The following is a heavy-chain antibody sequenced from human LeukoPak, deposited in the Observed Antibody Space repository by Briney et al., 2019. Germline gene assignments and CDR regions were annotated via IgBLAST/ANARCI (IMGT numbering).Heavy chain of an antibody. Sequence: SETLSLTCTVSGGSISSGSYYWSWIRQPAGKGLEWIGRIYTSGSTNYNPSLKSRVTISVDTSKNRFSLKLSSVTAADTAVYYCARALSSAEDFDYWGQGTLVTVSS. CDR3: ARALSSAEDFDY. CDR1: GGSISSGSYY. CDR2: IYTSGST. V-gene: IGHV4-61*02. D-gene: IGHD3-22*01. J-gene: IGHJ4*02.